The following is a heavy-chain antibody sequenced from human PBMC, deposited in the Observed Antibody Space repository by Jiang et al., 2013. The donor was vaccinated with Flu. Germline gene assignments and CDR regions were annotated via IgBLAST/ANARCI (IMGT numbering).Heavy chain of an antibody. V-gene: IGHV4-39*07. D-gene: IGHD6-19*01. CDR3: ARWCGSGCFTAKQIFDY. J-gene: IGHJ4*02. CDR2: ISYSGNT. CDR1: GGSINNRAYY. Sequence: GSGLVKPSETLSLTCTVSGGSINNRAYYWGWIRQPPGKGLEWIGSISYSGNTNYNPSLKSRVNLSVDTSNNQFSLKLSSVTAADTAMYYCARWCGSGCFTAKQIFDYWGQGTLVTVSS.